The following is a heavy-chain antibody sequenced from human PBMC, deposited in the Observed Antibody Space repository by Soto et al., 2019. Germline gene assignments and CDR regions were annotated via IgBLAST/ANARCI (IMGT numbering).Heavy chain of an antibody. V-gene: IGHV4-59*13. CDR3: ARDVEIHDAFDI. CDR1: TDSFHAYY. CDR2: IYHTGNT. J-gene: IGHJ3*02. Sequence: QVRLHESGPGLVKPSETLSLTCTVSTDSFHAYYWSWIRQPPGKGLEWIGSIYHTGNTNYNPSLESRVSSSVDTSTIQFSLSLSSVTAADTAVYYCARDVEIHDAFDIWGQGTLVTVSS. D-gene: IGHD5-18*01.